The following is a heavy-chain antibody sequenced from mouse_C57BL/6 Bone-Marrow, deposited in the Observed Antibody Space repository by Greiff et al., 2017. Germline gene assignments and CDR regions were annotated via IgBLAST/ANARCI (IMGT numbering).Heavy chain of an antibody. D-gene: IGHD2-2*01. Sequence: QVQLQQPGAELVKPGASVKLSCKASGYTFTSYWMHWVKQRPGQGLEWIGMIHPNSGSTNYNEKFKSKATLSVDKSSSTAYMELSRLTSEDSAVYYCAIRWLRYYFDYWGQGTTLTVSS. V-gene: IGHV1-64*01. CDR1: GYTFTSYW. CDR2: IHPNSGST. CDR3: AIRWLRYYFDY. J-gene: IGHJ2*01.